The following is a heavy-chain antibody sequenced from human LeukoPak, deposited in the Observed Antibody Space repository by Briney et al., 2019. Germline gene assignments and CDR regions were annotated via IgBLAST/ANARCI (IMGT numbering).Heavy chain of an antibody. D-gene: IGHD3-22*01. CDR1: GYTFTSYD. J-gene: IGHJ4*02. Sequence: GASVKVSCKASGYTFTSYDINWVRQATGQRLEWMGWMNPNSGNTGYAQKFQGTVTITRNTSISTAYMELSSLRSEHTAVYYCARGQSRRYYDSSGYSNWGQGTLVTVSS. CDR3: ARGQSRRYYDSSGYSN. V-gene: IGHV1-8*03. CDR2: MNPNSGNT.